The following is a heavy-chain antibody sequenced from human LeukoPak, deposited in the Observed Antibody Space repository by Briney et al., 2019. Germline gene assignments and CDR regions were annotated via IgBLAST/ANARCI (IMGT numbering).Heavy chain of an antibody. J-gene: IGHJ4*02. Sequence: ASVKVSCKASGYTFTSYDINWVRQATGQGLEWMGWMNPNSGNTGYAQKFQGRVTMTRNTSISTAYMELSSLRSEDTAVYYCARGYCSGGSRYLYYFDYWGQGTLVTVSS. V-gene: IGHV1-8*01. CDR1: GYTFTSYD. CDR3: ARGYCSGGSRYLYYFDY. D-gene: IGHD2-15*01. CDR2: MNPNSGNT.